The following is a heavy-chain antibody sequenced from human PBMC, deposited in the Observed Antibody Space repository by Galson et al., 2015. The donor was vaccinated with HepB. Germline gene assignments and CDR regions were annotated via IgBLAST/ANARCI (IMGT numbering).Heavy chain of an antibody. CDR2: IYWDDDK. V-gene: IGHV2-5*02. D-gene: IGHD3-3*01. CDR1: GFSLSTSGVG. CDR3: AHRRLRFLEGLRDSGANDACDV. Sequence: PALVKPTQTLTLTCTFSGFSLSTSGVGVDWIRQPPGKALEWLALIYWDDDKRYSPSLKSRLTVTKDTSKNQVVLTMTNMDPVDTATYYCAHRRLRFLEGLRDSGANDACDVWGQGTMVTFSS. J-gene: IGHJ3*01.